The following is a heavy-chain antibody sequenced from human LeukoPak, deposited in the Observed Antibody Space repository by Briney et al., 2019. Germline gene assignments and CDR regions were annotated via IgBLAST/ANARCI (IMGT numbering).Heavy chain of an antibody. V-gene: IGHV3-23*01. D-gene: IGHD3-22*01. CDR3: AKVVNYYDSSGYYDD. CDR1: GLTFSSYA. J-gene: IGHJ4*02. CDR2: ISGSGGST. Sequence: GASLRLSCAASGLTFSSYAMSWVRQAPGKGLEWVSAISGSGGSTYYADSVKGRFTISRDNSKNTLYLQMNSLRAEDTAVYYCAKVVNYYDSSGYYDDWGQGTLVTVSS.